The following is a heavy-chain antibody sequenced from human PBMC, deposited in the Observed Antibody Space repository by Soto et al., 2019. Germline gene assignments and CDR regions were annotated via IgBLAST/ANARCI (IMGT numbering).Heavy chain of an antibody. Sequence: PGGSLRLSCAASGFTFSSYDMHWVRQATGKGLEWVSAIGTAGDTYYPGSVKGRFTISRENAKNSLYLQMNSLRAEDTAVYYCARDMYSSSSVRYYYGMDVWGQGTTVTVSS. D-gene: IGHD6-6*01. V-gene: IGHV3-13*01. CDR2: IGTAGDT. CDR3: ARDMYSSSSVRYYYGMDV. J-gene: IGHJ6*02. CDR1: GFTFSSYD.